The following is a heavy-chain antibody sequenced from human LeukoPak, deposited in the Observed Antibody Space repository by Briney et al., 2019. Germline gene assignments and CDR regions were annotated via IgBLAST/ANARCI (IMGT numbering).Heavy chain of an antibody. D-gene: IGHD3-3*01. J-gene: IGHJ5*02. CDR2: LSGSGGST. CDR3: ARVLRYYDEFDP. Sequence: GGSLRLSCAASGFTFSSYAMSWVRQAPGKGLEWVSALSGSGGSTYYADSVKGRFTISRDNSKNTLYLQMNSLRAEDTAVYYCARVLRYYDEFDPWGQGTLVTVSS. CDR1: GFTFSSYA. V-gene: IGHV3-23*01.